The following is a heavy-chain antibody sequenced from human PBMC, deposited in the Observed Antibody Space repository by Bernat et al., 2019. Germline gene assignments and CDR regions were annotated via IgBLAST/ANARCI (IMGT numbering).Heavy chain of an antibody. CDR1: GYSFTSYW. V-gene: IGHV5-51*03. CDR3: ARLDYYDSSGYWYPFDY. D-gene: IGHD3-22*01. Sequence: EVQLVQSGAEVKKPGESLKISCKGSGYSFTSYWIGWVRQMPGKGLEWMGIIYPGDSDTRYSPSFQGQVTISADKSISTAYLQWSSLKAPDTAMYYCARLDYYDSSGYWYPFDYWGQGTLVTVSS. CDR2: IYPGDSDT. J-gene: IGHJ4*02.